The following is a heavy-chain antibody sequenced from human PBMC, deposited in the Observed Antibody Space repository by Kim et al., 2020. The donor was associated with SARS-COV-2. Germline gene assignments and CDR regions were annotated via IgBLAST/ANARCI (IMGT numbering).Heavy chain of an antibody. CDR1: GYTFTSYY. V-gene: IGHV1-46*01. CDR3: AQARLGGQYSSGYSMDV. CDR2: INPSGGST. D-gene: IGHD6-19*01. Sequence: ASVKVSCKASGYTFTSYYMHWVRQAPGQGLEWMGIINPSGGSTSYAQKFQGRVTMTRDTSTSTVYMELSSLRAEDTAVYYCAQARLGGQYSSGYSMDVWGQGTTVTVSS. J-gene: IGHJ6*02.